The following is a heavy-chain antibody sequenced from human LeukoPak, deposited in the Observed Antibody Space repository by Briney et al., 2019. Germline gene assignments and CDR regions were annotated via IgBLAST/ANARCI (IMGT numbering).Heavy chain of an antibody. V-gene: IGHV3-23*01. CDR2: ISGSGGST. J-gene: IGHJ6*03. CDR3: ARPAYIPGYYYYYMDV. D-gene: IGHD2-2*02. Sequence: PGGSLRLSCAASGFTFSSYARSWVRQAPGEGLEWGSAISGSGGSTYYADSVKGRFTISRENSKNTLYPQMNSLRAEDTAVYYCARPAYIPGYYYYYMDVWGKGSTVTVSS. CDR1: GFTFSSYA.